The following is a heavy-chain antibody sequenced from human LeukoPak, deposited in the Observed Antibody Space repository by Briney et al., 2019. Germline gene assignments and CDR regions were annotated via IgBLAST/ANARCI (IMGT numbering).Heavy chain of an antibody. CDR3: AKCEQFWSGPFDY. V-gene: IGHV3-9*01. Sequence: GGSLRLSCAASGFTFDDYAMHWVRQAPGKGLEWVSGISWNSGSIGYADSVMGRFTISRDNAKNSLYLQMSSLRAEDTALYYCAKCEQFWSGPFDYWGQGTLVTVSS. CDR2: ISWNSGSI. CDR1: GFTFDDYA. J-gene: IGHJ4*02. D-gene: IGHD3-3*02.